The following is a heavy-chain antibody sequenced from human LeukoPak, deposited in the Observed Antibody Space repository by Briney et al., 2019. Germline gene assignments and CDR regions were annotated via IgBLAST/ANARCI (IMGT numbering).Heavy chain of an antibody. CDR2: INPNSGDT. CDR3: ARDSRWGAAMANDAFDI. D-gene: IGHD5-18*01. Sequence: ASVKVSCKASGYSFTGYYMHWVRQAPGQGLEWMGWINPNSGDTKYAQKFQGRVTMTRDTSISTAYMELSRLRSDDTAVYYCARDSRWGAAMANDAFDIWGQGTMVTVSS. J-gene: IGHJ3*02. CDR1: GYSFTGYY. V-gene: IGHV1-2*02.